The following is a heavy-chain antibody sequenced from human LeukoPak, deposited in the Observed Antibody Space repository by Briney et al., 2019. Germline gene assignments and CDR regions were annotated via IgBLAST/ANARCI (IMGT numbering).Heavy chain of an antibody. J-gene: IGHJ4*02. CDR1: GFTFSSYT. CDR3: ARGQGLQLKSGSDY. D-gene: IGHD5-24*01. CDR2: ISSSSNYI. V-gene: IGHV3-21*01. Sequence: GGSLRLSCAASGFTFSSYTMNWVRQAPGKGLEWVSSISSSSNYIYYADSVKGRFTISRDNAKNSLFLQMNSPRAEDTAVYYCARGQGLQLKSGSDYWGQGTLVTVSS.